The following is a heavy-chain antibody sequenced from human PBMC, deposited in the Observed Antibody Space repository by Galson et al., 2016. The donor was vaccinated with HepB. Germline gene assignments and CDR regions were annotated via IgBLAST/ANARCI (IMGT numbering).Heavy chain of an antibody. CDR1: GFTFSTYA. CDR3: ARGRIAAGRKYYFDY. D-gene: IGHD6-13*01. J-gene: IGHJ4*02. CDR2: ISGSGVSF. Sequence: SLRLSCAASGFTFSTYAINWVRLAPGRGPEWVSGISGSGVSFYYADSVKGRFTISRDNSKDTVYLQMNSLRAEDTAVYYCARGRIAAGRKYYFDYWGQGTLVTVSS. V-gene: IGHV3-23*01.